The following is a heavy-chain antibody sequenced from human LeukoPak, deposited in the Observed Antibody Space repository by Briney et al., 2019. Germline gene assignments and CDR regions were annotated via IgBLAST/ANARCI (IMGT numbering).Heavy chain of an antibody. CDR2: INPSGGST. J-gene: IGHJ4*02. V-gene: IGHV1-46*01. CDR1: GYTFTSYY. D-gene: IGHD6-13*01. CDR3: ARXQAYIAAAPDY. Sequence: SVKXSCKASGYTFTSYYMHWVRQAPGQGLEWMGIINPSGGSTSYAQKFQGRVTMTRDMSTSTVYMELSSLRSEDTAVYYCARXQAYIAAAPDYWGQGTLVTVSS.